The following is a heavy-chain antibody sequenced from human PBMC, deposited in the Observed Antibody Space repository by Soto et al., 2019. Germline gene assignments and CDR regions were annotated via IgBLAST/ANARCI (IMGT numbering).Heavy chain of an antibody. CDR3: AREDYYDSSGYLPVRYYFGMDV. D-gene: IGHD3-22*01. J-gene: IGHJ6*02. V-gene: IGHV1-18*01. CDR1: GSTFTNSG. CDR2: IGAYNGHT. Sequence: GPSVKVSSRASGSTFTNSGISCVRQAPAQGLEGMGWIGAYNGHTKYAQKLQGRVTMTTDTSTSTAYMELRSLKSDDTAVYYCAREDYYDSSGYLPVRYYFGMDVWGQGTTVTVSS.